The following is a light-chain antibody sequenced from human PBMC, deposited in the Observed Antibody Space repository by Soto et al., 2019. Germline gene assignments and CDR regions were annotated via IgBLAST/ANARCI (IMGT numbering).Light chain of an antibody. J-gene: IGKJ5*01. CDR1: QSFRCL. V-gene: IGKV3-11*01. CDR2: DAY. CDR3: QQRHMWPIT. Sequence: EVVLTQSPVTLSLSPGERATLSCRASQSFRCLLAWYQQKPGQAPRLLIYDAYNRATGIPPRFSGSGSGTDFTLTISSLEPEESAVDYCQQRHMWPITFGEGTRLEIK.